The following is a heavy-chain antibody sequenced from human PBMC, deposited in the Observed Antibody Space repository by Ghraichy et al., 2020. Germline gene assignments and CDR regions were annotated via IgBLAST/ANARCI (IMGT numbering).Heavy chain of an antibody. J-gene: IGHJ4*02. Sequence: GGSLRLSCAASGFTFSSYAMSWVRQAPGKGLEWVSAISGSGCSTYYADSVKGRFTISRDNSKNTLYLQMNSLRAVDSAVYYCAKGGLIAVADHDYWGQGTLVTVSS. CDR2: ISGSGCST. CDR3: AKGGLIAVADHDY. CDR1: GFTFSSYA. V-gene: IGHV3-23*01. D-gene: IGHD6-19*01.